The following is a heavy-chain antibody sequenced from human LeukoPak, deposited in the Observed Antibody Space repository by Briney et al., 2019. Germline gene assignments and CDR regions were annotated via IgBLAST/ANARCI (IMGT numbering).Heavy chain of an antibody. D-gene: IGHD6-6*01. Sequence: PSETLSPTCSVPSGSISNFYWSWIRQPPGKGLEWIGFISYSGSTNYHPSLKSRVTISVDTSKNQFSLKLSSVTAADTAVYYCARGGWKQLGYNWFDPWGQGTLVTVSS. CDR3: ARGGWKQLGYNWFDP. CDR2: ISYSGST. J-gene: IGHJ5*02. V-gene: IGHV4-59*01. CDR1: SGSISNFY.